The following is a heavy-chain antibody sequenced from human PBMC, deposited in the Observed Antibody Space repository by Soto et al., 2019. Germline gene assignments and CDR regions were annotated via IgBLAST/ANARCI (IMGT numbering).Heavy chain of an antibody. CDR2: VFHSGSV. V-gene: IGHV4-30-4*08. D-gene: IGHD2-21*02. CDR3: VREDDGGDRDYYGLDV. Sequence: QVQLQQSGPGLVKPSQTLSLTCTVSGGSISGDYYHWTWIRQSPGKGLEWIGYVFHSGSVLYNPSLKSRLNISVDTSKNQFSLRLISVTAADTAVYFCVREDDGGDRDYYGLDVWGQGTTVTVSS. J-gene: IGHJ6*02. CDR1: GGSISGDYYH.